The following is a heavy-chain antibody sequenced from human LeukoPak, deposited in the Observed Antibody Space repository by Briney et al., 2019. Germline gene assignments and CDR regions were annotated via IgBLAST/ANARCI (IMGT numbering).Heavy chain of an antibody. J-gene: IGHJ4*02. Sequence: PGRSLRLSCAASGFTFSSYAMHWVRQAPGKGLEWVAVISYDGSNKYYADSVKGRFTISRDNSKNTLYLQMNSLRAEDTAVYYCAREGDSSGYPYYFDYWGQGTLVTVSS. CDR2: ISYDGSNK. D-gene: IGHD3-22*01. CDR3: AREGDSSGYPYYFDY. CDR1: GFTFSSYA. V-gene: IGHV3-30-3*01.